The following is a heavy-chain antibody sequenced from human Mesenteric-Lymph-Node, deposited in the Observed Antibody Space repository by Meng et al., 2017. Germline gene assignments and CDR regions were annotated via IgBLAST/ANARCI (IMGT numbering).Heavy chain of an antibody. CDR2: ISSSSSYI. CDR3: AREVSGSGWYFGSEYFQH. D-gene: IGHD6-19*01. Sequence: GGSLRLSCAASGFTFSSYSMNWVRQAPGKGLEWVSSISSSSSYIYYADSVKGRFTISRDNAKNSLYLQMNSLRAEDTAVYYCAREVSGSGWYFGSEYFQHWGQGTLVTVSS. J-gene: IGHJ1*01. CDR1: GFTFSSYS. V-gene: IGHV3-21*01.